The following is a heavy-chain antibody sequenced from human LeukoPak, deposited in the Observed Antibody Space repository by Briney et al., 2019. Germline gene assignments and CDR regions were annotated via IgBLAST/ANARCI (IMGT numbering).Heavy chain of an antibody. CDR3: ARDGTYDILTGPRVDY. J-gene: IGHJ4*02. D-gene: IGHD3-9*01. V-gene: IGHV1-69*05. CDR1: GGTFSSYA. CDR2: IIPIFGTA. Sequence: SVKVSCKASGGTFSSYAISWVRQAPGQGLEWMGGIIPIFGTANYAQKLQGRVTMTTDTSMSTAYMELRSLRSDDTAVYYCARDGTYDILTGPRVDYWGQGTLVTVSS.